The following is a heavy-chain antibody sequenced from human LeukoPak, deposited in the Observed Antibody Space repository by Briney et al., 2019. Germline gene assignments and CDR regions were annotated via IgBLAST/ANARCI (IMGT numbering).Heavy chain of an antibody. CDR2: IKSKTDGGTT. Sequence: GGSLRLSCAASGFTFSNAWMSWVRQAPGKGLEWVGRIKSKTDGGTTDYAAPVKGRFTISRDDSKNTLYLQMNSLKTEDTAVYYCTTALWFGELSAFDIWGQGTMVTVSS. D-gene: IGHD3-10*01. CDR3: TTALWFGELSAFDI. CDR1: GFTFSNAW. V-gene: IGHV3-15*01. J-gene: IGHJ3*02.